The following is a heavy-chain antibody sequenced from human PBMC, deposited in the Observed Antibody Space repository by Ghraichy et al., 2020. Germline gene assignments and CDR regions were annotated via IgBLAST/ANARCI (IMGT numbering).Heavy chain of an antibody. CDR3: ARRIYCSSTSCYPNGGAFDI. J-gene: IGHJ3*02. Sequence: SETLSLTCTVSGGSISSSSYYWGWIRQPPGKGLEWIGSIYYSGSTYYNPSLKSRVTISVDMSKNQFSLKLSSVTAADTAVYYCARRIYCSSTSCYPNGGAFDIWGQGTVVTVSS. CDR2: IYYSGST. D-gene: IGHD2-2*01. V-gene: IGHV4-39*01. CDR1: GGSISSSSYY.